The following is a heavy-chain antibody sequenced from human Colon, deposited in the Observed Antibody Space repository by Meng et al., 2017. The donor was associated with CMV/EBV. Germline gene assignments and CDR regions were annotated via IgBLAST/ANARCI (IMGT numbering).Heavy chain of an antibody. CDR2: ISVSGGST. CDR3: AKGGWGDAFDI. Sequence: GGSLRLSCAGSGFTFSTYAMSWVRQAPGKGLEWVSIISVSGGSTYFADSVKGRFTISRDNSKNTLYFQMNSLRVEDTALYYCAKGGWGDAFDIWGQGTMVTVSS. D-gene: IGHD7-27*01. CDR1: GFTFSTYA. J-gene: IGHJ3*02. V-gene: IGHV3-23*01.